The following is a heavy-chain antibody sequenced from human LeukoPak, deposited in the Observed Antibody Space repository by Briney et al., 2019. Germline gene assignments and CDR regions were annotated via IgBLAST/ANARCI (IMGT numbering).Heavy chain of an antibody. V-gene: IGHV4-34*01. CDR2: INHSGST. J-gene: IGHJ4*02. CDR1: GGSFSGYY. D-gene: IGHD3-10*01. CDR3: ARYYYGSGSYSY. Sequence: SETLSLTCAVYGGSFSGYYWSWIRQPPGKGLEWIGEINHSGSTNYNPSLKSRVTISVDTSKNQFSLKLSSMTAADTAVYYCARYYYGSGSYSYWGQGTLVTVSS.